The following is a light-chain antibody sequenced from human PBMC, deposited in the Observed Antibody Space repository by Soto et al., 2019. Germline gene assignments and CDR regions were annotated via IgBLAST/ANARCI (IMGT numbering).Light chain of an antibody. V-gene: IGLV2-14*01. Sequence: QSVLTQPASVSGSPGQSITISCTGTSSDVGGYNYVSWYQQHPGKAPKLMIYEVTNRPSGVSNRFSGSKSGNTASLTISGLQAEDEADYYCSSYTISSTHVLLGGGTQLTVL. CDR2: EVT. J-gene: IGLJ2*01. CDR1: SSDVGGYNY. CDR3: SSYTISSTHVL.